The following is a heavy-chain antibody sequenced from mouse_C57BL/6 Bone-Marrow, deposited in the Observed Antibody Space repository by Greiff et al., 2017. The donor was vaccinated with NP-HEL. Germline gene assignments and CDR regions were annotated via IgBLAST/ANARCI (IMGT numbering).Heavy chain of an antibody. J-gene: IGHJ4*01. Sequence: QVQLQQSGAELVRPGASVKLSCKASGYTFTDYYINWVKQRPGQGLEWIARIYPGSGNTYYHEKFKGKATLTAEKSSSTAYMQLSRLTSEVSAVYFCARRDYYDYFYYAMDYWGQGTSVTVSS. CDR3: ARRDYYDYFYYAMDY. CDR2: IYPGSGNT. V-gene: IGHV1-76*01. D-gene: IGHD2-4*01. CDR1: GYTFTDYY.